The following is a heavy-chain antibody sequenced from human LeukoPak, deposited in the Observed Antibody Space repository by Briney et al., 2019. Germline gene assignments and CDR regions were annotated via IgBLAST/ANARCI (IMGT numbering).Heavy chain of an antibody. J-gene: IGHJ3*02. CDR2: ISGSGGST. CDR1: GFTFSSYG. CDR3: ARHRSGGSQDDAFDI. D-gene: IGHD2-15*01. V-gene: IGHV3-23*01. Sequence: GGSLRLSCAASGFTFSSYGMSWVRQAPGKGLEWVSAISGSGGSTYYADSVKGRFTISRDNSKNSLFLQMNSLRAEDTAVYYCARHRSGGSQDDAFDIWGQGTMVTVSS.